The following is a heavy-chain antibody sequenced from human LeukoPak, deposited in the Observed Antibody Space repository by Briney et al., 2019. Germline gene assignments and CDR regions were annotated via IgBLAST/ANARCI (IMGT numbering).Heavy chain of an antibody. V-gene: IGHV1-2*06. Sequence: ASVMVSCKASGYTFTGYYMHWVRQAPGQGLEWMGRINPNSGGTNYAQKFQGRVTMTRDTSISTAYMELSRLRSDDTAVYYCARGVYCSGGSCYGVSWFDPWGQGTLVTVSS. CDR2: INPNSGGT. CDR1: GYTFTGYY. CDR3: ARGVYCSGGSCYGVSWFDP. J-gene: IGHJ5*02. D-gene: IGHD2-15*01.